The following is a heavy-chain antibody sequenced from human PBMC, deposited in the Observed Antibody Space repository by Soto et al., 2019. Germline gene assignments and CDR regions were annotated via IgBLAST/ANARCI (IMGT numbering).Heavy chain of an antibody. CDR2: ISYDGSNK. V-gene: IGHV3-30*03. CDR1: GFTFSSYG. Sequence: VQLVESGGGVVQPGRSLRLSCAASGFTFSSYGMHWVRQAPGKGLEWVAVISYDGSNKYYADSVKGRFTISRDNSKNTLSLQMNSLRAEDSAVYYCARDHVVAAAGTCFDYWGQGTLVTVSS. J-gene: IGHJ4*02. D-gene: IGHD6-13*01. CDR3: ARDHVVAAAGTCFDY.